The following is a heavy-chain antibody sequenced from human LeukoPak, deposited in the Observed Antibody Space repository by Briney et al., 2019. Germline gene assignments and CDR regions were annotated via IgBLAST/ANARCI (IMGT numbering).Heavy chain of an antibody. V-gene: IGHV3-53*01. CDR2: IYSGGST. CDR1: GFTVSSNY. J-gene: IGHJ4*02. Sequence: GGSLRLSCAASGFTVSSNYMSWVRQAPGKGLEWDSVIYSGGSTYYADSVKGRFTISRDNSKNTLYLQMNSLRAEDTAVYYCARGGYYYDSSGYQFDYWGQGTLVTVSS. CDR3: ARGGYYYDSSGYQFDY. D-gene: IGHD3-22*01.